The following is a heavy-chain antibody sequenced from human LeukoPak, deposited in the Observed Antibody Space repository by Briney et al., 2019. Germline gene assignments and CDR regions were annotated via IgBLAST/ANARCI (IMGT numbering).Heavy chain of an antibody. Sequence: ASVKVSCKASGYIFTSYYMHWVRQAPGQGLEWMGWINPNSGGTNYAQKFQGRVTMTRDTSISTAYMELSRLRSDDTAVYYCARQPSLLWFGELSNWFDPWGQGTLVTVSS. V-gene: IGHV1-2*02. CDR1: GYIFTSYY. D-gene: IGHD3-10*01. CDR3: ARQPSLLWFGELSNWFDP. CDR2: INPNSGGT. J-gene: IGHJ5*02.